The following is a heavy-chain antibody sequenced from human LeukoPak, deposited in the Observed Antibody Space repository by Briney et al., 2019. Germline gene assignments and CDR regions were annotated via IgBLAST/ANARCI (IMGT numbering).Heavy chain of an antibody. CDR2: IYYSGST. J-gene: IGHJ5*02. V-gene: IGHV4-30-4*01. D-gene: IGHD2-2*01. CDR1: DGSISSGDYY. Sequence: PSETLSLTCTVSDGSISSGDYYWSWIRQPPGKGLEWIGYIYYSGSTYYNPSLKSRVTISVDTSKNQFSLKLSSVTAADTAVYYCARSPWVPAAIRWKDWFDPWGQGTLVTVSS. CDR3: ARSPWVPAAIRWKDWFDP.